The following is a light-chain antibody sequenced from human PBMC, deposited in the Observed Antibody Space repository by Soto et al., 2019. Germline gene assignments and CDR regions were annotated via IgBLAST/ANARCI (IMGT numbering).Light chain of an antibody. CDR1: SSDVGGHKY. CDR3: CSYAGSNTYV. V-gene: IGLV2-11*01. J-gene: IGLJ1*01. Sequence: QSALTQPRSVSGSPGQSVTISCTGTSSDVGGHKYVSWYQHHPGKAPKLMICDVSKRPSGVPDRFSGSKSGNTASLTISGLQAEDEADYHCCSYAGSNTYVFGTGTKVTVL. CDR2: DVS.